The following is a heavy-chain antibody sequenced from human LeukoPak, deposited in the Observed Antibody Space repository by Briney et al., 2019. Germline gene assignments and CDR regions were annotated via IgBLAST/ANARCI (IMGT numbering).Heavy chain of an antibody. J-gene: IGHJ4*02. CDR3: ARHRSDGTYPLDY. V-gene: IGHV4-59*08. Sequence: SETLSLTCTVSDGSISNSYWSWVRQPPGKRLEWIGHIYSSGSTTYSPSLKSRVTMSVDTSKNQFSLKLTSVTAADTAVYYCARHRSDGTYPLDYWGQGALVTVSS. D-gene: IGHD1-26*01. CDR2: IYSSGST. CDR1: DGSISNSY.